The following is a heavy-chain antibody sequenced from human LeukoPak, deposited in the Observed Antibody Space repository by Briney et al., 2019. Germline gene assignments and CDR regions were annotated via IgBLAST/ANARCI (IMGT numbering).Heavy chain of an antibody. J-gene: IGHJ4*02. Sequence: SETLSLTCTVSGGSISSYYWSWIRQPAGKGLEWIGRIYTSGSTNYNPSLKSRVTMSVDTSKNQFSLKLSSVTAADTAVYYCARDRTFGAAAGVNYFDYWGQGTLVTVSS. CDR3: ARDRTFGAAAGVNYFDY. V-gene: IGHV4-4*07. CDR2: IYTSGST. D-gene: IGHD6-13*01. CDR1: GGSISSYY.